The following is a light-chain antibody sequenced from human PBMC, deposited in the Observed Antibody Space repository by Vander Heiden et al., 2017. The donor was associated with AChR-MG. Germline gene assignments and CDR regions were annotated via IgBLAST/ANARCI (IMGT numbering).Light chain of an antibody. CDR1: QSVTTN. CDR3: QQYASWPLT. CDR2: GAS. V-gene: IGKV3-15*01. Sequence: EIVMTQSPATLSVSPGERVTLSCRASQSVTTNLAWYQQKSGQAPRLLIHGASTRATGISARFSASGSGTEFTLSISSLQSEDFAVYYCQQYASWPLTFGGGTKVAIK. J-gene: IGKJ4*01.